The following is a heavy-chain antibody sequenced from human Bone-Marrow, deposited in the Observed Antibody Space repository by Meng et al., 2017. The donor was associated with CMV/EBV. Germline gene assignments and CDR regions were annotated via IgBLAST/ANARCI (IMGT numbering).Heavy chain of an antibody. V-gene: IGHV2-26*01. D-gene: IGHD5-18*01. CDR3: ARIGDSYGYPRDY. J-gene: IGHJ4*02. CDR1: GFSLSNARMG. CDR2: IFSNDEK. Sequence: SGPTLVKPTETLTLTCTVSGFSLSNARMGVSWIRQPPGKALEWLAHIFSNDEKSCSTSLKSRLTISKDTSKSQVVLTMTNMDPVDTATYYCARIGDSYGYPRDYWGQGTLVTVSS.